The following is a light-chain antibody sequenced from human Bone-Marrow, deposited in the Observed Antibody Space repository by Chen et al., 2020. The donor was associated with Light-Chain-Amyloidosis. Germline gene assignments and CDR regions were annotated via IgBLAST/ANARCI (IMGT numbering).Light chain of an antibody. V-gene: IGLV3-21*02. CDR3: QVWDRSSDRPV. Sequence: SYVLTQPSSVSVAPGQTATIACRGNSIGSTSVHWYQQTPGQAPLLVVYDDSDRPSGITERLSGSTSGNTATLTSSRVEAGDEADYYCQVWDRSSDRPVFGGGTKLTVL. CDR2: DDS. J-gene: IGLJ3*02. CDR1: SIGSTS.